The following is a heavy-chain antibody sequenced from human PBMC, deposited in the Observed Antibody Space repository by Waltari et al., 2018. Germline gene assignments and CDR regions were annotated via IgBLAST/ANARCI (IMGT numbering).Heavy chain of an antibody. CDR2: IYGGSGST. CDR3: ARSTIAATSLDV. V-gene: IGHV4-59*12. D-gene: IGHD6-6*01. Sequence: QVQLQESGPGLVKPSETLSLTCAVPGGSISGYYWSWIRQAPGKGLEWIGYIYGGSGSTSYNPSLKSRVTISIDTSKNQFSLKLSSVTAADTAVYYCARSTIAATSLDVWGRGVLVTVSS. CDR1: GGSISGYY. J-gene: IGHJ4*02.